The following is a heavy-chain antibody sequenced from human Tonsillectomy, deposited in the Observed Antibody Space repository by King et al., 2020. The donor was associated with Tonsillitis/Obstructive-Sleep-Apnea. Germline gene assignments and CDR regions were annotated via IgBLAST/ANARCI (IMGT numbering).Heavy chain of an antibody. D-gene: IGHD2-2*01. CDR2: IAYDGSNK. CDR1: GFTFSSYP. J-gene: IGHJ6*03. Sequence: VQLVESGGGVVQPGRSLRLSCAASGFTFSSYPMNWVRQAPGKGLEWVAAIAYDGSNKYYADPVKGRFTNSRDNSKNTLYLQMNSLRVEDTAVYYWARGWVPAAGYYYYMDVWGKGTTVTVSS. CDR3: ARGWVPAAGYYYYMDV. V-gene: IGHV3-30*04.